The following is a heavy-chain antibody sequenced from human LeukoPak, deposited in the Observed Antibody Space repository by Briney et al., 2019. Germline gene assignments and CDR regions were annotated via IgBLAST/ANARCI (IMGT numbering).Heavy chain of an antibody. CDR1: GYTFTSYG. CDR3: ARDRPGKEQWLVY. CDR2: ISAYNGNT. D-gene: IGHD6-19*01. Sequence: ASVKASCKASGYTFTSYGISWVRQAPGQGLEWMGWISAYNGNTNYAQKLQGRVTMTTDTSTSTAYVELRSLRSDDTAVYYCARDRPGKEQWLVYWGQGTLVTVSS. V-gene: IGHV1-18*04. J-gene: IGHJ4*02.